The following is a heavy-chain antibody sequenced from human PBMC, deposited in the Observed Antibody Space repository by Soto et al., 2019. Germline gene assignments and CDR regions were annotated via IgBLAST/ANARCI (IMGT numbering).Heavy chain of an antibody. V-gene: IGHV1-2*02. CDR1: GYTFTGYY. J-gene: IGHJ4*02. Sequence: QVGLVQSGAKVKKPGASVKVSSKASGYTFTGYYMHWVRQAPGQGLEWLGWINPNSGGTEYAQKLQGRVTMHRDTSISTAYMVRRRLRSDDTAVYFCARAVAGLYFDYWGQGTLVTVSS. D-gene: IGHD6-19*01. CDR2: INPNSGGT. CDR3: ARAVAGLYFDY.